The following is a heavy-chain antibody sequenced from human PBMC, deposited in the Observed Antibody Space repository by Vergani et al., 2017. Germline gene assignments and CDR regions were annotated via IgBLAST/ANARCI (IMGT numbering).Heavy chain of an antibody. CDR3: ATVRNYGSGSYLYYYYGMDV. Sequence: VQLVQSGAEVKKPGASVKVSCKVSGYTFTDYYMHWVQQAPGKGLEWMGLVDPEDGETIYAEKFQGRVTITADTSTDTAYMELSSLRSEDTAVYYCATVRNYGSGSYLYYYYGMDVWGQGTTVTVSS. CDR2: VDPEDGET. D-gene: IGHD3-10*01. V-gene: IGHV1-69-2*01. CDR1: GYTFTDYY. J-gene: IGHJ6*02.